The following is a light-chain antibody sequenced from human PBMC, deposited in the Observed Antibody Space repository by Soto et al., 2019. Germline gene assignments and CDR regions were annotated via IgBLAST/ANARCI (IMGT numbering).Light chain of an antibody. CDR2: GAS. CDR1: QSVSSN. J-gene: IGKJ4*01. V-gene: IGKV3-15*01. Sequence: EIVMTQSPVTLSVSPGDRATLSCRASQSVSSNLAWYRHKPGQAPRLVIYGASTRATGIPASFSGSGSGTEFTLTISRLQTEDVAVYYCQQYYNSPLTFGGGTKREIK. CDR3: QQYYNSPLT.